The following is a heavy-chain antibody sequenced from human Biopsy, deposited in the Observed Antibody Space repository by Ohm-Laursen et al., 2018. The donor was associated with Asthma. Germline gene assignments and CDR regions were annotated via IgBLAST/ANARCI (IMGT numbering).Heavy chain of an antibody. CDR1: GFSFSDYF. D-gene: IGHD6-25*01. Sequence: SLRLSCTASGFSFSDYFMTWMRQAPGKGLEWVSSIRSSGSTTYPAESVKGRFTISRDNAQKSLFLQMGSLRAEDTAIYYCARVFESSEWGPFYHFGLDVWGQGTPVAVSS. J-gene: IGHJ6*02. CDR2: IRSSGSTT. CDR3: ARVFESSEWGPFYHFGLDV. V-gene: IGHV3-11*01.